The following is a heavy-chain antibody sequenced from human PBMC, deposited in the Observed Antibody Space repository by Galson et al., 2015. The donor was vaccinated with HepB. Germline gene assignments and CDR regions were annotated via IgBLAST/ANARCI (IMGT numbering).Heavy chain of an antibody. CDR3: ARASLFWNNRESDAFDV. CDR1: GFTFSDFY. J-gene: IGHJ3*01. D-gene: IGHD3-3*01. Sequence: QSGAEVKKPGASVKVSCKASGFTFSDFYIQWVRQSPGQGLQWMGRINPNSGIAVYAESFQGRVAMTADTSISTAYMELTWLKFDDTALYYCARASLFWNNRESDAFDVWGPGTMVTVS. CDR2: INPNSGIA. V-gene: IGHV1-2*06.